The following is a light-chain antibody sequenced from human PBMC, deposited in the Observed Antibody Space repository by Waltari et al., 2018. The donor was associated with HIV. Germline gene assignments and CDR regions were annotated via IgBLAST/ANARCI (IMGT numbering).Light chain of an antibody. CDR3: ATWDDSLSGRV. V-gene: IGLV1-47*01. CDR2: RNN. CDR1: SSNIGSHS. J-gene: IGLJ3*02. Sequence: QSVLTQPPSASGTPGQRVTISCSGSSSNIGSHSVSWYQQLPGTAPKLLIYRNNERPSGVPDRFSASKSGTSASLAISGLRSEDEADYYCATWDDSLSGRVFGGGTKLTVL.